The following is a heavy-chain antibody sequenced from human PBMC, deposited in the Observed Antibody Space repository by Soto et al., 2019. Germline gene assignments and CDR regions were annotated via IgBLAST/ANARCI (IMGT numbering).Heavy chain of an antibody. J-gene: IGHJ3*02. CDR3: ARDRRQGRTPEPDAFDI. CDR2: TYYRSKWYN. Sequence: SQTLSLTCAISXDSVSSNSAALNWIRQSPSRGLEWLGRTYYRSKWYNDYAVSVKSRITINPDTSKNQFSLQLNSVTPEDTAVYYCARDRRQGRTPEPDAFDIWGQGTMVTVSS. CDR1: XDSVSSNSAA. V-gene: IGHV6-1*01.